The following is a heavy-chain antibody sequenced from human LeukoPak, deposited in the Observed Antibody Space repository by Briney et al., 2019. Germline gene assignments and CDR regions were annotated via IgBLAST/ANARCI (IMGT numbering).Heavy chain of an antibody. J-gene: IGHJ6*02. CDR1: GYTFTGYY. Sequence: ASVKVSCKASGYTFTGYYMHWVRQAPGQGLEWMGWINPNSGGTNYAQKFQGWVTISVDTSKNQFSLKLSSVTAADTAVYYCARDIDLIVGATRDYGMDVWGQGTTVTVSS. CDR3: ARDIDLIVGATRDYGMDV. V-gene: IGHV1-2*04. CDR2: INPNSGGT. D-gene: IGHD1-26*01.